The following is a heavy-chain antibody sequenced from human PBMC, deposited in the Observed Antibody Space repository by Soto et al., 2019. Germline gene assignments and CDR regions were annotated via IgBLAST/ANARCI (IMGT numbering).Heavy chain of an antibody. CDR1: GFTFSNYY. CDR3: SRENWFQDY. CDR2: IKYDGNEQ. J-gene: IGHJ4*02. Sequence: EVRLVESGGGLVQPGGSPRLSCAASGFTFSNYYMTWVRQAPGKGLEWVASIKYDGNEQNYVDSVKGRFTISRDNAKNSLYLQMNSLRAEDTALYYCSRENWFQDYWGQGTLVTVSS. V-gene: IGHV3-7*03. D-gene: IGHD3-9*01.